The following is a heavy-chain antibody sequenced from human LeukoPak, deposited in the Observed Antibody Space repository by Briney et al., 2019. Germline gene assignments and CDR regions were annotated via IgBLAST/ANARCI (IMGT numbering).Heavy chain of an antibody. J-gene: IGHJ4*02. CDR3: ARDRGYCSSTSCYALYYFDY. D-gene: IGHD2-2*03. Sequence: GRTLRLSYAASGFTFSSYAMHWVRQAPGKGLEEVAVISYDGSNKYYADSVKGRFTISRDNSKNTLYLQMNSLRAEDTAVYYCARDRGYCSSTSCYALYYFDYWGQGTLVTVSS. CDR1: GFTFSSYA. V-gene: IGHV3-30*04. CDR2: ISYDGSNK.